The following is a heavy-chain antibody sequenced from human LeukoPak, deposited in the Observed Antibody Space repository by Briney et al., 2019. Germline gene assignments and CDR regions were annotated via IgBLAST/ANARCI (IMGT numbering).Heavy chain of an antibody. D-gene: IGHD6-19*01. J-gene: IGHJ6*02. V-gene: IGHV1-2*04. CDR3: ARDGIAVAPRYYYYGMDV. CDR1: GYTFTGYY. CDR2: INPNSGGT. Sequence: ASVKVSCKASGYTFTGYYMHWVRQAPGQGLEWMGWINPNSGGTNYAQKFQGWVTMTRDTSIGTAYMELSRLRSDDTAVYYCARDGIAVAPRYYYYGMDVWGQGTTVTVSS.